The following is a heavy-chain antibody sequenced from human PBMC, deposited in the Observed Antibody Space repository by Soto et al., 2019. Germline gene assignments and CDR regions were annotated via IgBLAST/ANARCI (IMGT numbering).Heavy chain of an antibody. V-gene: IGHV4-61*08. J-gene: IGHJ4*02. CDR3: AREFSNSPEAFDS. CDR2: IYYTGST. D-gene: IGHD6-6*01. CDR1: GGSVNSDDYY. Sequence: SETLSLTCTVSGGSVNSDDYYWSWIRQPPGRGLEWIGYIYYTGSTNYNPSLKSRVTISVDTSRNQFSLKLSSVTAADTAVYYCAREFSNSPEAFDSWGQGSLVTVSS.